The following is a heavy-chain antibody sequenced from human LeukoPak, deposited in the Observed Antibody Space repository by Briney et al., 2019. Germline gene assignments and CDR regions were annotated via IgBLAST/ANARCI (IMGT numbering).Heavy chain of an antibody. CDR3: GRAFGGGSMVRGGYYFDY. CDR1: GFTFSSYG. Sequence: PGRSLRLSCAASGFTFSSYGMHWVRQAPGKGLEWVAVIWYDGSNKYYADSVKGRFTISRDNSKNTLYLQMNSLRAEDTAVYYCGRAFGGGSMVRGGYYFDYLGQGNLVT. J-gene: IGHJ4*02. CDR2: IWYDGSNK. D-gene: IGHD3-10*01. V-gene: IGHV3-33*01.